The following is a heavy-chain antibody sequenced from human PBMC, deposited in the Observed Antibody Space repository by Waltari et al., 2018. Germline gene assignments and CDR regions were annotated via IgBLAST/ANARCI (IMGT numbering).Heavy chain of an antibody. Sequence: QVQLQESGPGLVKPSETLSLTCTVSGGSISSYYWSWIRQPPGKGLEWIGYIYYSGSTNYNPSLKSRVTISVDTSKNQFSLKLSSVTAADTAVYYCARDRRFDYWGQGTLVTVSS. CDR3: ARDRRFDY. V-gene: IGHV4-59*01. J-gene: IGHJ4*02. D-gene: IGHD6-6*01. CDR2: IYYSGST. CDR1: GGSISSYY.